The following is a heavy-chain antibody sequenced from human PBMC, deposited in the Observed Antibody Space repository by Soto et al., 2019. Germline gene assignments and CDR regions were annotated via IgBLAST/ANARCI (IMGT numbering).Heavy chain of an antibody. CDR3: ATSPRFAFDF. J-gene: IGHJ3*01. CDR2: ISYSGAT. CDR1: GGSVSGDKNY. V-gene: IGHV4-61*01. D-gene: IGHD3-16*01. Sequence: QVQLQESGPGLVKPSETLSLTCSVSGGSVSGDKNYWSWIRQSPGKGLEWIGFISYSGATIYNPSLTSRLTISVDRSKNQFSLRLSSVTASDTALYYCATSPRFAFDFWGQGNTVIVSS.